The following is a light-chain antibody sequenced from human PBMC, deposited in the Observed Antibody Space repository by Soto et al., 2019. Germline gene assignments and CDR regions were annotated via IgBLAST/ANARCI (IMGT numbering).Light chain of an antibody. Sequence: QSALTQPRSVSGAPGQSVTISVSGTSSDVGAYNYVSWYQQHPGEAPRLMIYEVTMRPSGVPDRFSGSKSGNTASLNISGLQAEDEDDYYCCSYAGTSSFEVFGTGTKVTVL. V-gene: IGLV2-11*01. CDR1: SSDVGAYNY. J-gene: IGLJ1*01. CDR3: CSYAGTSSFEV. CDR2: EVT.